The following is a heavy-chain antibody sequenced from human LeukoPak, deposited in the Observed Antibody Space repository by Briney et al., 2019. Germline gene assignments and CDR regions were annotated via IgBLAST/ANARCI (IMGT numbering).Heavy chain of an antibody. J-gene: IGHJ4*02. CDR2: IKQDGSEK. Sequence: GGSLRLSCAASGFTFSNFWMSWVRQAPGKGLEWVANIKQDGSEKYYVDSVKGRFTIHRDNAKNSLYLQMNSLRAEDTAVYYCARDRPNYYDSSFLTVNDDFDYWGQGTLVTVCS. CDR1: GFTFSNFW. D-gene: IGHD3-22*01. CDR3: ARDRPNYYDSSFLTVNDDFDY. V-gene: IGHV3-7*01.